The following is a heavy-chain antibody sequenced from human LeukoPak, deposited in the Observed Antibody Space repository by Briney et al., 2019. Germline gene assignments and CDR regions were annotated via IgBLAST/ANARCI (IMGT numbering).Heavy chain of an antibody. Sequence: ASVKVSCKASGYSFTGYYMHWVRKAPGQGLEWMGWITPNSGDTNYAQKFQGRVTLTRDTSINTAYMELSRLTSDDTAVYFCARDQGGMSAFDIWGQGTKVTVSS. D-gene: IGHD6-25*01. CDR3: ARDQGGMSAFDI. V-gene: IGHV1-2*02. CDR1: GYSFTGYY. CDR2: ITPNSGDT. J-gene: IGHJ3*02.